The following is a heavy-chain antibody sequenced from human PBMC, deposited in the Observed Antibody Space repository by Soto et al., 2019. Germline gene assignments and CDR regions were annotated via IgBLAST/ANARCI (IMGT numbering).Heavy chain of an antibody. CDR2: INHSGST. D-gene: IGHD1-1*01. Sequence: SETLSLTCAVYGGSFSGYYWSWIRQPPGKGLEWIGEINHSGSTNYNPSLKSRVTISVDTSKNQFSLKLSSVTAADTAVYYCARGGGTYYYYYGMDVWGQGTTVTVSS. CDR1: GGSFSGYY. CDR3: ARGGGTYYYYYGMDV. J-gene: IGHJ6*02. V-gene: IGHV4-34*01.